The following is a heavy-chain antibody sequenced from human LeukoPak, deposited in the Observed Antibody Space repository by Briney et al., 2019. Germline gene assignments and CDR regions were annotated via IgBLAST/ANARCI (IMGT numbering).Heavy chain of an antibody. CDR3: ARGLRFDYGMDV. CDR2: IIPIFGTA. V-gene: IGHV1-69*13. J-gene: IGHJ6*04. D-gene: IGHD3-10*01. Sequence: ASVKVSCKASGGTFSSYAISWVRQAPGQGLEWMGGIIPIFGTANYAQKFQGRVTVTADESTSTAYMELSSLRSEDTAVYYCARGLRFDYGMDVWGKGTTVTVSS. CDR1: GGTFSSYA.